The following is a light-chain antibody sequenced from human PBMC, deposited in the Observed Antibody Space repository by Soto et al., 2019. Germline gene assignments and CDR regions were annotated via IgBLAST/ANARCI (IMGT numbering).Light chain of an antibody. CDR1: ESVSRN. V-gene: IGKV3-15*01. CDR2: EAS. Sequence: ELVMTQSPATLSVSPGERAALSCRASESVSRNLAWYQQKPGQAPRLLIYEASTRATGIPARFTGSGSGTEFTLTISSLQSEDFAVYYCQQYNNWPPITFGQGTRLEIK. J-gene: IGKJ5*01. CDR3: QQYNNWPPIT.